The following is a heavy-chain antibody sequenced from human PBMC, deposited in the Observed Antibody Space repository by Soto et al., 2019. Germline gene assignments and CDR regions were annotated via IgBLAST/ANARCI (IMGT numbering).Heavy chain of an antibody. V-gene: IGHV3-9*01. CDR2: MYSSGDV. CDR1: GFALRDSA. J-gene: IGHJ6*02. CDR3: VKDNLAGGADV. D-gene: IGHD3-10*01. Sequence: VQLVESGGALVKPGGSLRLSCATSGFALRDSAMHWVRQVSGGGLQWVSGMYSSGDVGYAGSVRGRFTMSRDVARNALFLQMSSLTADDTALYYCVKDNLAGGADVWGQGTTVTVSS.